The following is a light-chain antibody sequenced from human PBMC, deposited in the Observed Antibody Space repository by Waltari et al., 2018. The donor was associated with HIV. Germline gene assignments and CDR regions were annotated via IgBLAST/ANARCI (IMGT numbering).Light chain of an antibody. CDR2: ANI. CDR3: QSFDSSLTTSGVI. Sequence: QSVLTQPPSVSGAPGQRVTISCTGSSSNIGAGTAVHWYQQLPGTAPKLLIYANINRPSGVPDRFSGSKSGSSASLAITGLQAEDEAHYYCQSFDSSLTTSGVIFGGGTKLTVL. V-gene: IGLV1-40*01. CDR1: SSNIGAGTA. J-gene: IGLJ2*01.